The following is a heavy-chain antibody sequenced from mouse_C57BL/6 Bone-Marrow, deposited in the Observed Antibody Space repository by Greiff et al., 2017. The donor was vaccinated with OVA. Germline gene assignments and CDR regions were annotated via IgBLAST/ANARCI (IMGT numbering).Heavy chain of an antibody. Sequence: QVQLQQSGAELVRPGASVTLSCKASGYTFTDYEMHWVKQTPVHGLEWIGAIDPETGGTAYNQKFKGKAILTADKSSSTAYMELRSLTSEDSAVNDGARSEAFCGSGDFDDWGQGTTLTVSS. CDR1: GYTFTDYE. J-gene: IGHJ2*01. CDR3: ARSEAFCGSGDFDD. CDR2: IDPETGGT. D-gene: IGHD1-1*01. V-gene: IGHV1-15*01.